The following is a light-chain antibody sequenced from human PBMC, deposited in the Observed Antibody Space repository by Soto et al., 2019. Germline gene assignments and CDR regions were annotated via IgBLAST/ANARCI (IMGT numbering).Light chain of an antibody. J-gene: IGKJ5*01. Sequence: TQSPATLSLSQLERSTLSCRASQTIYSNVAWYQQRPGQAPRLLIHTGSIRAAGIPDRFSASGSGTDFTLTISRLEPEDFAVYYCQQYSRSLYTFGQGTRLEI. CDR1: QTIYSN. CDR2: TGS. CDR3: QQYSRSLYT. V-gene: IGKV3-20*01.